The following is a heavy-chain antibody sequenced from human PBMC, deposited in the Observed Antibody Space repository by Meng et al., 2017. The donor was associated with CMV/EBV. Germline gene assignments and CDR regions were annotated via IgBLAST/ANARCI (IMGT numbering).Heavy chain of an antibody. CDR1: GGSISSYS. CDR2: IYYSGST. J-gene: IGHJ4*02. CDR3: ARDRDDFWSGRYFDY. Sequence: SETLSLTCTASGGSISSYSWSWIRQPPGKGLEWIGYIYYSGSTNYNPSLKSRVTISVDTSKNQFSLKLSSVTAADTAVYYCARDRDDFWSGRYFDYWGQGTLVTVSS. D-gene: IGHD3-3*01. V-gene: IGHV4-59*01.